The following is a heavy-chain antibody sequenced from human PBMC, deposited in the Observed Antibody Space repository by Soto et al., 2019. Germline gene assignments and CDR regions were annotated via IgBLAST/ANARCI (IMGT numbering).Heavy chain of an antibody. V-gene: IGHV4-34*01. D-gene: IGHD3-10*01. Sequence: PSETLSLTCAVYGGSFSGYYWSWIRQPPGKGLEWIGEINHSGSTNYNPSIKSRVTISVDTSKNQFSLKLSSVTAADTAVYYCARFVYYGSGFYYYYYGMDVWGQGTTVTVSS. CDR1: GGSFSGYY. J-gene: IGHJ6*02. CDR2: INHSGST. CDR3: ARFVYYGSGFYYYYYGMDV.